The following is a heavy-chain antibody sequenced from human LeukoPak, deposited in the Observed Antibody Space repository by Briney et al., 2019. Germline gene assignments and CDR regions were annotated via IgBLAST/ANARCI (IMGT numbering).Heavy chain of an antibody. J-gene: IGHJ6*02. CDR3: ARDPYSSTWSYGMDV. CDR1: GFSFSNYW. D-gene: IGHD6-6*01. Sequence: WGSLRLSCAASGFSFSNYWMSWVRQPPGNGLEWVANGKQDGSDEVYVDSLKGRVTISRDNATNSLILQMNTLRAEDTAVYYCARDPYSSTWSYGMDVWGQGTTVTVS. V-gene: IGHV3-7*03. CDR2: GKQDGSDE.